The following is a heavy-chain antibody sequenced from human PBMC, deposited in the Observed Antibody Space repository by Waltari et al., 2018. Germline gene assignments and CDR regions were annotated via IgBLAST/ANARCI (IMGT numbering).Heavy chain of an antibody. D-gene: IGHD6-19*01. CDR2: ISYDGSNK. V-gene: IGHV3-30-3*01. Sequence: QVQLVESGGGVVQPGRSLRLSCAASGFTFSSYAMHWVRQAPGKGLEGVAVISYDGSNKYYADSVKGRFIISRDNSKNTLYLQMNSLRAEDTAVYYCARDGGEGAVAVHDAFDIWGQGTMVTVSS. CDR3: ARDGGEGAVAVHDAFDI. CDR1: GFTFSSYA. J-gene: IGHJ3*02.